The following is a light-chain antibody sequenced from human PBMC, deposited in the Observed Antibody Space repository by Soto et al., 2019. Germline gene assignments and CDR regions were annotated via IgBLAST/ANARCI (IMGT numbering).Light chain of an antibody. Sequence: EIVLTQSPDTLSLSPGERATLSCRASQTVTSGYLAWYQQKPDQAPRLLMYGVSTVATGIPDRFSGSGSRTDFTLTISRLEPEDFAVYFCQVYGSSSKTFGQGTRVEFK. J-gene: IGKJ1*01. CDR2: GVS. CDR1: QTVTSGY. V-gene: IGKV3-20*01. CDR3: QVYGSSSKT.